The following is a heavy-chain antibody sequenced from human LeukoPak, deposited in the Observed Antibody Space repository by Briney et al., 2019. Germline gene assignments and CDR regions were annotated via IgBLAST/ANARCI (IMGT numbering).Heavy chain of an antibody. CDR2: INHSGST. Sequence: SETLSLTCAVYGGSFSGYYWSWIRQPPGKGLEWIGEINHSGSTNYNPSLKSRVTISVDTSKNQFSLKLSSVTAADTAVYYCAREERRGITIFGVVIPARTNWFDPWGQGTLVTVSS. CDR1: GGSFSGYY. V-gene: IGHV4-34*01. D-gene: IGHD3-3*01. CDR3: AREERRGITIFGVVIPARTNWFDP. J-gene: IGHJ5*02.